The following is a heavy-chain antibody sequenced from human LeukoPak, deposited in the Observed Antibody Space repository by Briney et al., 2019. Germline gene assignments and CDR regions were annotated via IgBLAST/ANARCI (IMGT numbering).Heavy chain of an antibody. V-gene: IGHV4-34*01. D-gene: IGHD6-19*01. CDR2: INHSGST. J-gene: IGHJ5*02. Sequence: NPSETLSLTCAVYGGSFSGYYWSWIRQPPGKGLEWIGEINHSGSTNYNPSLKSRVTISVDTSKNQFSLKLSSVTAADTAVYYCARPSRAKSYSSGWRGGFDPWGQGTLVTVSS. CDR1: GGSFSGYY. CDR3: ARPSRAKSYSSGWRGGFDP.